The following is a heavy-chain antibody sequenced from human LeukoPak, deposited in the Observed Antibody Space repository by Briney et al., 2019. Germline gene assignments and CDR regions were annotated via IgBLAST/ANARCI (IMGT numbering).Heavy chain of an antibody. CDR1: GYSISSGSY. CDR2: MYHGGTT. J-gene: IGHJ4*02. D-gene: IGHD2-8*02. CDR3: ARDCTGGTCYLDY. Sequence: SETLSLTCTVSGYSISSGSYWGWIRQPPGKGLEWIVSMYHGGTTYHNPSFKSRVTISVDTSRNQISLRLSSVTAADTTVYYCARDCTGGTCYLDYWGQGTLVTVSS. V-gene: IGHV4-38-2*02.